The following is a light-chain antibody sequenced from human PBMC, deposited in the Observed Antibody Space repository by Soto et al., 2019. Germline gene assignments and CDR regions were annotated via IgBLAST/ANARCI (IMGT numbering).Light chain of an antibody. Sequence: ILLTHISFSLASFLQKRATISCRSSQTVLSVSTNQYYLTWYQQKPGQPPKLLIYWASTRESGVPERFSGSGSGTDFTLTISCLQAEDVAVDCCQQYESLPLTFGGGSMVDI. CDR1: QTVLSVSTNQYY. V-gene: IGKV4-1*01. CDR3: QQYESLPLT. J-gene: IGKJ4*01. CDR2: WAS.